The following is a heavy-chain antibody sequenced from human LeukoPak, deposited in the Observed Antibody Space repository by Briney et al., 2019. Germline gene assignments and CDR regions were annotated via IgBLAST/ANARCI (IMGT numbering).Heavy chain of an antibody. Sequence: GGSLRLSCAASGFTFSSYWMSWVRQAPGKGLEWVANINQDGSEKYYVDSVKGRFTISRDNAKNSLYLQMNSLRAEDTAVYYCARVMHDFWSGYYTGGRFDYWGQGTLVTVSS. V-gene: IGHV3-7*01. CDR3: ARVMHDFWSGYYTGGRFDY. CDR1: GFTFSSYW. J-gene: IGHJ4*02. D-gene: IGHD3-3*01. CDR2: INQDGSEK.